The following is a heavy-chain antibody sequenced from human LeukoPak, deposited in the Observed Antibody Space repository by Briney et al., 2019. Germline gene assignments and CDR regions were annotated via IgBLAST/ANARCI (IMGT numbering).Heavy chain of an antibody. CDR2: ISWHSGSI. CDR3: ARGGLIQRHAFDI. V-gene: IGHV3-9*01. CDR1: GFTFNDYA. D-gene: IGHD1-1*01. Sequence: GGSLRLSCAASGFTFNDYAMHWVRQAPGKGLEWVSGISWHSGSIAYADSVKGRFAISRDNAKNSLYLQMNSLRGEDTALYYCARGGLIQRHAFDIWGQGTMVTVSS. J-gene: IGHJ3*02.